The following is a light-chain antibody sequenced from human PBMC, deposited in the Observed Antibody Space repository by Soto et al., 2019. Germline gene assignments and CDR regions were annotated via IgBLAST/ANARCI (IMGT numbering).Light chain of an antibody. J-gene: IGLJ3*02. Sequence: QSVLTQPPSASGSPGQSVTISCTGTSRDVGKYNYVSWYQQHPGKAPKLMIFDVSQRPSGVPHRFSGSKSGNTASLIVSGLQPEDEADYYWSSSSGSNDLGFGGGTKLTVL. CDR2: DVS. CDR3: SSSSGSNDLG. V-gene: IGLV2-8*01. CDR1: SRDVGKYNY.